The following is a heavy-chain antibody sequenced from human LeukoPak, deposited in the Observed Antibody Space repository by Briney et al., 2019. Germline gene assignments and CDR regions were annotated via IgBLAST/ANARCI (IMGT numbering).Heavy chain of an antibody. CDR3: ARVQGSGSYYYDY. Sequence: SETLSLTCTVSGDSIRNHCWNWIRQPPGKGLEWIGYMYYSGNTNYNPSLKSRVTISLDTSNNQFPLKLSSVTAADTAVYYCARVQGSGSYYYDYWGLGTLVTVSS. CDR1: GDSIRNHC. D-gene: IGHD3-10*01. J-gene: IGHJ4*02. CDR2: MYYSGNT. V-gene: IGHV4-59*11.